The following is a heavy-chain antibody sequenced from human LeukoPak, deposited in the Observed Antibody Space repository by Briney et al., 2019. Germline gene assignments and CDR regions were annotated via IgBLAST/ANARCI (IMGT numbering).Heavy chain of an antibody. V-gene: IGHV3-9*01. CDR2: ISWNSGSI. CDR3: AKDSSGSYYEGFDY. D-gene: IGHD1-26*01. J-gene: IGHJ4*02. CDR1: GFTFDDYA. Sequence: GRSLRLSCAASGFTFDDYAMHWVRQAPGKGLEWVSGISWNSGSIDYADSVKGRFTISRDNAKNSLYLQMNSLRAEDTALYYCAKDSSGSYYEGFDYWGQGTLVTVSP.